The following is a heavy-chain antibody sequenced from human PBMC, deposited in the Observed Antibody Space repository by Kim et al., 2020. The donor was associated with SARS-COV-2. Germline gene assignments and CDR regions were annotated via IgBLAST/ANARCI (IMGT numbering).Heavy chain of an antibody. V-gene: IGHV3-48*02. Sequence: YYDAYGKGRFPNSRDNAKNSLYMQMNSLRDEETAVYYCALMTAAREGVDVWGQGTKVTVSS. CDR3: ALMTAAREGVDV. D-gene: IGHD6-13*01. J-gene: IGHJ6*02.